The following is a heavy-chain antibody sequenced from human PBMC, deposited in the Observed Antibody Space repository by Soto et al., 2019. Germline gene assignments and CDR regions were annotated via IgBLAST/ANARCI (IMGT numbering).Heavy chain of an antibody. CDR3: ARGVRGAAVFDP. Sequence: QVQLQESGPGLVKPSETLSLTCTVSGGSISSYYWSWIRQPPGKGLEWIGYIYYSGSTNYNPSLKRRVTISVAPSKHLFSLKLSSVTAADTAVYYCARGVRGAAVFDPWGQGTLVTVSS. V-gene: IGHV4-59*01. CDR2: IYYSGST. D-gene: IGHD3-10*01. J-gene: IGHJ5*02. CDR1: GGSISSYY.